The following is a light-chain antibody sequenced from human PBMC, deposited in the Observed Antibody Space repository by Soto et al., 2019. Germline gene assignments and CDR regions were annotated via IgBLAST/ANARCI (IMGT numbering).Light chain of an antibody. V-gene: IGLV2-14*01. CDR2: EVS. Sequence: QSALTQPASVSGSPGQSITISCTGTSSDVGGYNYVSWYQQQPGKAPKLLIYEVSNRPSGVSNRFSGSKSGNTASLTISGLQAEDEAYYYCSSYTSSTPYVFGTGTKLTVL. CDR1: SSDVGGYNY. J-gene: IGLJ1*01. CDR3: SSYTSSTPYV.